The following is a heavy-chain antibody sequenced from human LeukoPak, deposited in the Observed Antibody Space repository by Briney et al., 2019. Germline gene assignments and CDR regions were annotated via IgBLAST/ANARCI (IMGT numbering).Heavy chain of an antibody. CDR3: ARATADDGDSPYGFGY. J-gene: IGHJ4*02. D-gene: IGHD4-17*01. CDR1: GGSFSGYY. Sequence: SETLSLTCAVYGGSFSGYYWSWIRQPPGKGLEWIGEINHSGSTNYNPPLKSRVTISVDTSKNQFSLKLSSVTAADTAVYYCARATADDGDSPYGFGYWGQGTQVTVSS. CDR2: INHSGST. V-gene: IGHV4-34*01.